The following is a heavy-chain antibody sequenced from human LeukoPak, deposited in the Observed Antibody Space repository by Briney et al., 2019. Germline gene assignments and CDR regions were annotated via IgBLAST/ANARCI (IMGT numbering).Heavy chain of an antibody. Sequence: VKPGGSLRLSCAASGLSVSDAWMSWVRQAPGKGLEWVGRIKSKSDGGTIDYAAPVKGRFTISRDDSRNTLYLQMNSLKTEDTAVYYCTTRRQDGWWGQGTLVTVS. CDR3: TTRRQDGW. J-gene: IGHJ4*02. CDR1: GLSVSDAW. D-gene: IGHD2-15*01. V-gene: IGHV3-15*01. CDR2: IKSKSDGGTI.